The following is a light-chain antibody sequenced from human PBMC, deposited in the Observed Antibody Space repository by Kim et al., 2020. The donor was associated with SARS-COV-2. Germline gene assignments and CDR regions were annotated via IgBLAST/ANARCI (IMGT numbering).Light chain of an antibody. CDR1: NIGSKS. J-gene: IGLJ2*01. Sequence: SYELTQPPSVSVAPGKTATITCGGNNIGSKSVHWYQQKPGQAPVVVIYYDSDRPSNIPERFSGSNSGNTATLTISRVEAGDEADYHCQVWDSSSDHPGVFGGGTKLTVL. CDR3: QVWDSSSDHPGV. CDR2: YDS. V-gene: IGLV3-21*04.